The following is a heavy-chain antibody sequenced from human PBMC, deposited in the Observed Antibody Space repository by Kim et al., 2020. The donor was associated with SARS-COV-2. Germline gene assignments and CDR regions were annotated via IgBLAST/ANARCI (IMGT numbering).Heavy chain of an antibody. J-gene: IGHJ5*02. CDR1: GHSVADFY. D-gene: IGHD3-10*01. CDR3: ARGFGDFYNWFDP. Sequence: ASVKVSCKASGHSVADFYMHWVRQAPGQGLEWMGRINPKSGDTKSAQKFQGRVTLTRDTSMSTAYMELNSLTSDYTAIYYCARGFGDFYNWFDPWGQGTPVTVSS. V-gene: IGHV1-2*06. CDR2: INPKSGDT.